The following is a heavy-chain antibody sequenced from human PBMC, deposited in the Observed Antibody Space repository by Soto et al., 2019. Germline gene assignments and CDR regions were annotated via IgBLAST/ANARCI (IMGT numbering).Heavy chain of an antibody. CDR3: ARLASRGGAAAAGIWIDP. CDR2: ISAYNGNT. D-gene: IGHD6-13*01. Sequence: ASVKVSCKASGYTFTGYGISWVRQAPGQGLEWMGWISAYNGNTNYAQKLQGRVTMTTDTSTSTAYMELRSLRSDDTAVYYCARLASRGGAAAAGIWIDPWGQGTLVTVSS. J-gene: IGHJ5*02. V-gene: IGHV1-18*01. CDR1: GYTFTGYG.